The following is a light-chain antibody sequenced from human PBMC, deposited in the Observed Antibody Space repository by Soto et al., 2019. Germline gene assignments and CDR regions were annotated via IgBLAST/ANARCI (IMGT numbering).Light chain of an antibody. CDR3: QQYHHWPPLT. CDR1: QSVSSN. Sequence: EIVMTQSPATLSVSPGGRATLSCRASQSVSSNLAWYRQRPGQPPRLLIYGASTRATGIPARFSGSGSGTEFTLTISSLQSEDSAVYYCQQYHHWPPLTFGGVTKVEIK. V-gene: IGKV3D-15*01. CDR2: GAS. J-gene: IGKJ4*01.